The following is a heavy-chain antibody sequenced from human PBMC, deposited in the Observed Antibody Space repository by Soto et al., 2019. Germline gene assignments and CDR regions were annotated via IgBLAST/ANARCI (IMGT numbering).Heavy chain of an antibody. CDR3: TPHGYDPYGMDV. CDR2: IFWDVDK. Sequence: QITLKESGPTLVKPTQTLTLTCTFSGFSLSTSGVGVGWIRQPPGKALEWLALIFWDVDKGYSPSLKSRLPINKGTSKNQVVLTMTNMDPVDAATYYCTPHGYDPYGMDVWGQGTTVTVSS. J-gene: IGHJ6*02. D-gene: IGHD5-12*01. V-gene: IGHV2-5*02. CDR1: GFSLSTSGVG.